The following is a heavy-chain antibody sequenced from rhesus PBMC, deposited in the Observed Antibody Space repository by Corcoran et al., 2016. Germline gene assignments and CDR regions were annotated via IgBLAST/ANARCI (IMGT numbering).Heavy chain of an antibody. V-gene: IGHV1-111*02. CDR1: GYTFTDHY. D-gene: IGHD3-28*01. CDR3: ARGGGYYPRFDY. Sequence: EVQLVQSGAEVKKPGASVKISCKASGYTFTDHYLNWGRQAPGKGPEWRGRVDPGGGGADYSKKFTDRATITAAMSTATAYVELSSLGSEDTAVYYCARGGGYYPRFDYWGQGVLVTVSS. J-gene: IGHJ4*01. CDR2: VDPGGGGA.